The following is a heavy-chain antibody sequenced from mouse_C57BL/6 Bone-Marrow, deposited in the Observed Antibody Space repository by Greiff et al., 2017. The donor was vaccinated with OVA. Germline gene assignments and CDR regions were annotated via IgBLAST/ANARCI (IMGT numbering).Heavy chain of an antibody. CDR2: IDPENGDT. CDR1: GFNIKDDY. Sequence: DVQLQESGAELVRPGASVKLSCTASGFNIKDDYMHWVKQRPEQGLEWIGWIDPENGDTEYASKFQGKATITADTSSNTAYLQLSSLTSEDTAVYYCTSDGYPYAMDYWGQGTSVTVSS. V-gene: IGHV14-4*01. J-gene: IGHJ4*01. D-gene: IGHD2-3*01. CDR3: TSDGYPYAMDY.